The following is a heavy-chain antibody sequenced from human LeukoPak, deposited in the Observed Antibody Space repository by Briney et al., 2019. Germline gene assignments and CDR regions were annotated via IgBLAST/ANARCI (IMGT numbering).Heavy chain of an antibody. D-gene: IGHD3-3*02. Sequence: PGGSLRLSCAASGFTFDTYWMSWARQAPGKGLEWVANIKQDGSEKYYVDSVKGRFTISRDNAKNSLYLQMNSLRAEDTAVYYCASRAHFWSGPGGWGQGTLVTVSS. J-gene: IGHJ4*02. CDR3: ASRAHFWSGPGG. CDR1: GFTFDTYW. V-gene: IGHV3-7*01. CDR2: IKQDGSEK.